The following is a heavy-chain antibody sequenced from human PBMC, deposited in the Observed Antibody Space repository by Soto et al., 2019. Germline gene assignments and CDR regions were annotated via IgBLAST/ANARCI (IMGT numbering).Heavy chain of an antibody. CDR1: GGSISSYY. V-gene: IGHV4-59*01. CDR2: IYYSGST. Sequence: PSETLSLTCTVSGGSISSYYWSWIRQPPGKGLEWIGYIYYSGSTNYNPSLKSRVTISVDTSKNQFSLKLSSVTAADTAVYYCARASLGGSGTFDYWGQGTLVTVSS. J-gene: IGHJ4*02. CDR3: ARASLGGSGTFDY. D-gene: IGHD3-10*01.